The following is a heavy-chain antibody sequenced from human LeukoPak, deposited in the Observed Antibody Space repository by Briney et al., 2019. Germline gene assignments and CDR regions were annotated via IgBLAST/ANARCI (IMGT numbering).Heavy chain of an antibody. CDR3: ARFTSPRGMDV. J-gene: IGHJ6*02. Sequence: GGSLRLSCAASGFTLSSDAMHWVRQAPGKGLEYVSAMSSNGGSTYYANSVKGRFTISRDNSRNTLFLQMGSLRGEDMAVYYCARFTSPRGMDVWGQGTTVTVSS. CDR2: MSSNGGST. CDR1: GFTLSSDA. V-gene: IGHV3-64*01.